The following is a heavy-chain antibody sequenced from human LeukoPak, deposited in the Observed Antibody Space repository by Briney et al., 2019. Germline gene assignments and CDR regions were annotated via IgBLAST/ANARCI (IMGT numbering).Heavy chain of an antibody. CDR1: GLTFSSYS. CDR3: ARSDYYYYYMDV. Sequence: GGSLRLSCAASGLTFSSYSMNWVRQAPGKGLEWVSYISSSGSTIYYADSVKGRFTISRDNAKNSLYLQMNSLRAEDTAVYYCARSDYYYYYMDVWGKGTTVTISS. J-gene: IGHJ6*03. CDR2: ISSSGSTI. V-gene: IGHV3-48*04.